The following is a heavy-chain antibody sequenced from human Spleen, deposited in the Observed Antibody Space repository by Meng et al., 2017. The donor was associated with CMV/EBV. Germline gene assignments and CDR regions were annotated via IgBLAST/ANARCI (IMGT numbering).Heavy chain of an antibody. V-gene: IGHV4-34*01. CDR1: GFTFSRSS. CDR2: INHSGST. D-gene: IGHD2/OR15-2a*01. J-gene: IGHJ4*02. Sequence: ESLKISCAASGFTFSRSSMSWVRQAPGKGLEWIGEINHSGSTYYNPSLKSRVTISVDTSKNQFSLKLSSVTAADTAVYYCARERLRLNSPDYFDYWGQGTLVTVSS. CDR3: ARERLRLNSPDYFDY.